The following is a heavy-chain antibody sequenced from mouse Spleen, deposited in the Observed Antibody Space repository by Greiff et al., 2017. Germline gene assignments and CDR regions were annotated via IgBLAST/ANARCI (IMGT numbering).Heavy chain of an antibody. CDR2: ISSGGSYT. D-gene: IGHD6-5*01. J-gene: IGHJ4*01. CDR3: ARLGLSGYYYAMDY. CDR1: GFTFSSYG. Sequence: EVKLMESGGDLVKPGGSLKLSCAASGFTFSSYGMSWVRQTPDKRLEWVATISSGGSYTYYPDSVKGRFTISRDNAKNTLYLQMSSLKSEDTAMYYCARLGLSGYYYAMDYWGQGTSVTVSS. V-gene: IGHV5-6*01.